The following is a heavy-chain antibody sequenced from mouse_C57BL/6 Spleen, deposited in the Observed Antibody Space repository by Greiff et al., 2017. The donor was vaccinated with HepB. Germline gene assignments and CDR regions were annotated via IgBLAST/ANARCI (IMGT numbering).Heavy chain of an antibody. Sequence: QVQLQQPGAELVKPGASVKMSCKASGYTFTSYWITWVKQRPGQGLEWIGDIYPGSGSTNYNEKLKSKATLTVDTSSSTADMQLSSLTSEDSAVYYCAREEGSGYFDYWGQGTTLTVSS. J-gene: IGHJ2*01. D-gene: IGHD3-2*02. CDR3: AREEGSGYFDY. V-gene: IGHV1-55*01. CDR2: IYPGSGST. CDR1: GYTFTSYW.